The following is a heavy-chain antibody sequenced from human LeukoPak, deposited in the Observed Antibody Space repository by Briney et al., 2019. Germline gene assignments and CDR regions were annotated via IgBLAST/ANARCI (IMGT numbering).Heavy chain of an antibody. V-gene: IGHV3-20*04. CDR3: ARGTHYYDISGYDY. D-gene: IGHD3-22*01. CDR1: GFIFDDYC. CDR2: INWKGGST. J-gene: IGHJ4*02. Sequence: PGGSLRLSCAASGFIFDDYCMSWVRQAPGKGLEWVSGINWKGGSTGYADSVKGRFTISRDNAKNSLYLQMNSLRADDTAVYYCARGTHYYDISGYDYWGQGTLVIVSS.